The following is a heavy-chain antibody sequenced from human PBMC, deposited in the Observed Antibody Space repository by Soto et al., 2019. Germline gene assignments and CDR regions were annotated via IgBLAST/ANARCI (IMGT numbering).Heavy chain of an antibody. CDR1: GYTFTSYY. D-gene: IGHD2-2*01. J-gene: IGHJ6*02. CDR3: ARDRKYQLLRGRHYYYYGMDV. CDR2: INPSGGST. Sequence: GASVKVSCKASGYTFTSYYMHWVRQAPGQGLEWMGIINPSGGSTSYAQKFQGRVTMTRDTSTSTVYMELSSLRSEDTAVYYCARDRKYQLLRGRHYYYYGMDVWGQGTTVTVSS. V-gene: IGHV1-46*01.